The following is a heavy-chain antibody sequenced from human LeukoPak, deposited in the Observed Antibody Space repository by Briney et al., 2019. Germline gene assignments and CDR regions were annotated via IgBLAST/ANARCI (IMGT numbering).Heavy chain of an antibody. D-gene: IGHD3-22*01. CDR3: ARDYYDSSGYRDY. Sequence: GASVKVSCKASGYILSSYNMHWVRQAPGQGLEWLGIINPSGGDTKYAQKFQGRVTMTRDTSISTAYMELSRLRSDDTAVYYCARDYYDSSGYRDYWGQGTLVTVSS. CDR2: INPSGGDT. V-gene: IGHV1-46*01. J-gene: IGHJ4*02. CDR1: GYILSSYN.